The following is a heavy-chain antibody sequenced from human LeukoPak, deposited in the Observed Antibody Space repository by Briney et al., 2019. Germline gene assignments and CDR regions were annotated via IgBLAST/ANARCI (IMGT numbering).Heavy chain of an antibody. CDR3: ARRAGWSPYLGSPYGAFDI. CDR1: GYSISSGYY. Sequence: SETLSLTCAVSGYSISSGYYWSWIRQPPGKGLEWIGYIYYSGSTSYNPSLKSRVTISVDTSKNQFSLKLSSVTAADTAVYYCARRAGWSPYLGSPYGAFDIWGQGTMVTVSS. CDR2: IYYSGST. D-gene: IGHD6-19*01. V-gene: IGHV4-61*01. J-gene: IGHJ3*02.